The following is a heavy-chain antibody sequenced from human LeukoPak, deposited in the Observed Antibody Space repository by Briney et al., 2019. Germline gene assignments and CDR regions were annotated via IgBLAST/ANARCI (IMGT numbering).Heavy chain of an antibody. J-gene: IGHJ4*02. V-gene: IGHV3-23*01. CDR2: VSGSGDSK. CDR1: GFTFSVYD. CDR3: AKVLRQWTHALVFDY. D-gene: IGHD3-16*01. Sequence: GGSLRLSCAASGFTFSVYDRSWVPEAPGRGREWVSVVSGSGDSKYYAGSVKGRFTITRDNSKTTLFLQMNSLRAEDAAVYYCAKVLRQWTHALVFDYWGQGTLVTVSS.